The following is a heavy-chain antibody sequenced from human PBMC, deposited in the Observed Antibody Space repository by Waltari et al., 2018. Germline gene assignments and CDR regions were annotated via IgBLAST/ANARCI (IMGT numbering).Heavy chain of an antibody. CDR3: IKGGWVDD. V-gene: IGHV3-23*05. CDR2: IDPTGDET. CDR1: GFDFANFE. J-gene: IGHJ4*02. D-gene: IGHD3-16*01. Sequence: EVPLLESGGRLVRPGGSLSLSCAAPGFDFANFEMTGGGQAPGEGLEWLSFIDPTGDETHYADSVMGRFTVYRDNSRNTMFLQMTGLRVDDTAVYHCIKGGWVDDWGQGTLVTVSS.